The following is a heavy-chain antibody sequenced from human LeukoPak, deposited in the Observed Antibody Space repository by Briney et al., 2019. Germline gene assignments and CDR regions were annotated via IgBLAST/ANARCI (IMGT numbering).Heavy chain of an antibody. CDR3: ARQSAPYSGSYGAHDY. J-gene: IGHJ4*02. CDR1: GGSVSSYY. D-gene: IGHD1-26*01. Sequence: SETLSLTCTVSGGSVSSYYWSWVRQPAGKGLEWIGRIYTSGSTNYNPPLTSRVTMSVDTSNNQFSLKLSSVIAADTAVYYCARQSAPYSGSYGAHDYWGQGTLVTVSS. CDR2: IYTSGST. V-gene: IGHV4-4*07.